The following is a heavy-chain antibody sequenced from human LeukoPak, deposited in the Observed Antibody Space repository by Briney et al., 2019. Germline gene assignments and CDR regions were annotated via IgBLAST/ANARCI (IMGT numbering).Heavy chain of an antibody. CDR1: GVSINSYC. D-gene: IGHD3-22*01. J-gene: IGHJ4*02. CDR3: ARHVVAFHYETSGYPQRGFYFDY. V-gene: IGHV4-59*08. CDR2: IYYSGST. Sequence: SETLSLTCTVSGVSINSYCWSWIRQPPGKGLEWIGYIYYSGSTNYNPSLKSRVTISVKTSKNQFSLKLSSVTAADTAVYFCARHVVAFHYETSGYPQRGFYFDYGGRGNLVSVSS.